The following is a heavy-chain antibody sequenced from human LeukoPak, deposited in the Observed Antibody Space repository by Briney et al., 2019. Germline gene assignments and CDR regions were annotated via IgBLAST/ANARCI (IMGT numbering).Heavy chain of an antibody. CDR1: GGTFSSYA. CDR2: IIPIFGTA. CDR3: ARGPIVVVPNYYYGMDV. J-gene: IGHJ6*02. V-gene: IGHV1-69*13. D-gene: IGHD2-2*01. Sequence: SVKVSCKASGGTFSSYAISWVRRAPGQGLEWMGGIIPIFGTANYAQKFQGRVTITADESTSTAYMELSSLRSEDTAVYYCARGPIVVVPNYYYGMDVWGQGTTVTVSS.